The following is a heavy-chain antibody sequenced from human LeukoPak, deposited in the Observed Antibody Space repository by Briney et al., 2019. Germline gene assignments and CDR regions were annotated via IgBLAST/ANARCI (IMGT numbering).Heavy chain of an antibody. V-gene: IGHV1-2*02. Sequence: EASVKVSCKASGYTFTGYYMHWVRQAPGQGLEWMGWINPNSGGTNYAQKFQGRVTMTRDTSISTAYMELSRLRSDDTAVYYCARVLGDSSGWYEGSAFDIRGQGTMVTVSS. CDR2: INPNSGGT. CDR1: GYTFTGYY. CDR3: ARVLGDSSGWYEGSAFDI. D-gene: IGHD6-19*01. J-gene: IGHJ3*02.